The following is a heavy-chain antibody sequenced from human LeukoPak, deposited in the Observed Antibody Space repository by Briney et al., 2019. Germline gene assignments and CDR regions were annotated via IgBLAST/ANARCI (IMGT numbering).Heavy chain of an antibody. CDR1: GFTFSSYA. V-gene: IGHV3-23*01. CDR2: ISGSGGST. D-gene: IGHD2-2*01. CDR3: ATTHCSSTSCQKGDY. J-gene: IGHJ4*02. Sequence: GGSLRLSCAASGFTFSSYAMSWVRQAPGKGLEWVSAISGSGGSTYYAASVKGRFTISRDNSKNTLYLQMNSLRAEDTAVYYCATTHCSSTSCQKGDYWGQGTLVTVSS.